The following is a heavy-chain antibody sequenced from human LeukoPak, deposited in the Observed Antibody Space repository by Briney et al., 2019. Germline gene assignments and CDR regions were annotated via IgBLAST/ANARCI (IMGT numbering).Heavy chain of an antibody. D-gene: IGHD3-10*01. CDR2: INPNSGGT. CDR1: GYTFTGYY. Sequence: ASVKVSCKASGYTFTGYYMHWVRQAPGQGLEWMGWINPNSGGTNYAQKFQGRVTMTRDTSISTAYMELSRLRSDDTAVYYCAKPRNAVYYGAFDIWGQGTMVTVSS. J-gene: IGHJ3*02. CDR3: AKPRNAVYYGAFDI. V-gene: IGHV1-2*02.